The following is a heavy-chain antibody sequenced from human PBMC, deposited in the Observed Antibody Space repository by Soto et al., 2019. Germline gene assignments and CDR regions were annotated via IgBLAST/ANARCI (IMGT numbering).Heavy chain of an antibody. D-gene: IGHD5-12*01. Sequence: PGESLKISCKGSGYRFTNYWIGWVRQMPGKGLEWMGVIYPGDSDTRYSPSFQGQVTISADKSISTAYLQWISLKASDTAIYYCASTDIVSTIDDGHDAFDIWGQGTMVTVSS. CDR1: GYRFTNYW. V-gene: IGHV5-51*01. CDR2: IYPGDSDT. J-gene: IGHJ3*02. CDR3: ASTDIVSTIDDGHDAFDI.